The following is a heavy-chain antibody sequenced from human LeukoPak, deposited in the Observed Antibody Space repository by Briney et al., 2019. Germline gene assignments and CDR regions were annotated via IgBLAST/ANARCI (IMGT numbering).Heavy chain of an antibody. V-gene: IGHV3-30*02. J-gene: IGHJ4*02. CDR1: GFTFSSYG. D-gene: IGHD3-22*01. CDR3: AKDPTHYRVWDYYETIGLSY. CDR2: IRYDGSNK. Sequence: GGSLRLSCAASGFTFSSYGMHWVRQAPGKGLEWVAFIRYDGSNKYYADSVKGRFTISRDNSKNTLNLHMNSLRAEDTAVYYCAKDPTHYRVWDYYETIGLSYWGQGTLVTVSS.